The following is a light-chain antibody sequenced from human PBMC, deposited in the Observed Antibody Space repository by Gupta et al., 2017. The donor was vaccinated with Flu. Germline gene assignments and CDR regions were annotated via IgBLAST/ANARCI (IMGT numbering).Light chain of an antibody. CDR1: QSLLHSNGKTY. Sequence: DIAMTQTPLSLSVTPGQAASISCRSSQSLLHSNGKTYLFWYMQKPGQPPQLLMYEASNRFSGVPDRFSGSGSGTDFTLKISRVEAEDVGSYYCMQNIQLPRTFGQGTKVEIK. CDR3: MQNIQLPRT. CDR2: EAS. V-gene: IGKV2D-29*01. J-gene: IGKJ1*01.